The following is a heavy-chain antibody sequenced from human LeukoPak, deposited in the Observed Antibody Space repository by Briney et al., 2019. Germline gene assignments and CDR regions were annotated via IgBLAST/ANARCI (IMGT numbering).Heavy chain of an antibody. CDR1: GGSISSSNW. V-gene: IGHV4-4*02. CDR3: ARAAYGGSGSYDY. CDR2: IYHSGST. J-gene: IGHJ4*02. D-gene: IGHD1-26*01. Sequence: GTLSLTCAVSGGSISSSNWWSRVRQPPGKGLEWIGEIYHSGSTNYNPSLKSRVTISVDKSKNQFSLKLSSVTAADTAVYYCARAAYGGSGSYDYWGQGTLVTVSS.